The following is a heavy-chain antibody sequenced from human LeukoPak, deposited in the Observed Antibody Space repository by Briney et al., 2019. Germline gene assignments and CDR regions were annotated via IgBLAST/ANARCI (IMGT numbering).Heavy chain of an antibody. D-gene: IGHD5-18*01. Sequence: ASVKVSCKASGYTFTSYYMHWVRQAPGQGLEWMGIINPSGGSTSYAQKFQGRVTMTRDMSTSTVYMELGSLRSEDTAVYYCAREPWIQLWFPYYYYYMDVWGKGTTVTVSS. J-gene: IGHJ6*03. CDR3: AREPWIQLWFPYYYYYMDV. CDR1: GYTFTSYY. CDR2: INPSGGST. V-gene: IGHV1-46*01.